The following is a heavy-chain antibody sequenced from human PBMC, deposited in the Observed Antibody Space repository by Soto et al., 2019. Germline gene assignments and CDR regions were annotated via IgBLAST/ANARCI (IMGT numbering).Heavy chain of an antibody. J-gene: IGHJ4*02. CDR1: GGSISSHY. V-gene: IGHV4-59*08. CDR2: IYYSGST. Sequence: PSETLSLTCTVSGGSISSHYWSWIRQPPGQGLEWIGYIYYSGSTNYNPSLKSRVTISVDTSKSQFSLRLSSVTAADTAVYFCGRLDGYDNYFDYWGQGTLVTVSS. CDR3: GRLDGYDNYFDY. D-gene: IGHD3-22*01.